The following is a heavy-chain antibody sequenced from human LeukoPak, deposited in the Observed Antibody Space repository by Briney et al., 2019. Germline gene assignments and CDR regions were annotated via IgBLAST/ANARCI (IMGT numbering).Heavy chain of an antibody. V-gene: IGHV4-4*09. J-gene: IGHJ4*02. CDR3: TRGFLQIDY. CDR2: IYTSGNT. CDR1: GGSISNYF. Sequence: SETLSLTCTVSGGSISNYFWAWIRQPPGKGLEWIGYIYTSGNTNYNPSLESRVTMSVDTSKNQFSLRLNSVTAADTAVYYCTRGFLQIDYWGQGTLVTVSS.